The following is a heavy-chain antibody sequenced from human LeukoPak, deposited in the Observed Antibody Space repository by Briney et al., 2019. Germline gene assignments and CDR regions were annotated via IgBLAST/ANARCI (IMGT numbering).Heavy chain of an antibody. V-gene: IGHV1-18*01. Sequence: ASVKVSCKASGYTFSSYGISWVRQAPGQGLEWMGWISGYNDNTKYYAQKLQGRVTMTTDTSTSTAYMELRSLGSDETAVYYCARVDLLTGYYFFDYWGQGTLVTVSS. J-gene: IGHJ4*02. CDR1: GYTFSSYG. CDR3: ARVDLLTGYYFFDY. D-gene: IGHD3-9*01. CDR2: ISGYNDNT.